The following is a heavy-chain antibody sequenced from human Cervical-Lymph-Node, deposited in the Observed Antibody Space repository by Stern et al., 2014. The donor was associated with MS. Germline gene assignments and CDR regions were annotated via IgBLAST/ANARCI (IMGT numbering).Heavy chain of an antibody. J-gene: IGHJ6*02. CDR1: GGSMKSRSYY. CDR3: ARSQDIVVVSAATVEGYYYFGMDV. V-gene: IGHV4-39*01. D-gene: IGHD2-2*01. Sequence: QLVESGPGLVKPSGTLSLTCTISGGSMKSRSYYWVWIRQPPGKGLEWIGSVYYDGSTYYNPSLTSRVTISEDTSKNTFSLHLSSATAADTAVYYCARSQDIVVVSAATVEGYYYFGMDVWGQGTTVTVSS. CDR2: VYYDGST.